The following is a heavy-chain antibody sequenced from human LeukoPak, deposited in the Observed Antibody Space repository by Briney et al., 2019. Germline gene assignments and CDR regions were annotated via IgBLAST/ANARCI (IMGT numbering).Heavy chain of an antibody. D-gene: IGHD5-24*01. J-gene: IGHJ4*02. Sequence: SETLSLTCTVSGGSISSHYWSWLRQPPGKGLEWIGYIYYSGSTNYNPSLKSRVTISVGTSKNQFSLKLSSVTAADTAVYYCARVGRDGYNDYLDYWGQGTLVTVSS. CDR2: IYYSGST. CDR3: ARVGRDGYNDYLDY. CDR1: GGSISSHY. V-gene: IGHV4-59*11.